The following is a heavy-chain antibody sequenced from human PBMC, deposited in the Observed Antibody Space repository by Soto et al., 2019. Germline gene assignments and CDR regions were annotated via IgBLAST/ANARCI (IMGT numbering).Heavy chain of an antibody. D-gene: IGHD2-15*01. CDR1: GFAFSPYW. CDR2: INSDGSFT. V-gene: IGHV3-74*01. Sequence: EVQMVESGGGLVQPGGSLRLSCAASGFAFSPYWMLWVRQDPEKGLVWVSRINSDGSFTSYADSVKGRFTISRDNAKNTLNLQMKSLRVEDTAVYYCARGYSDTSGGSYYSPFDFWCQGALVNVSS. J-gene: IGHJ4*02. CDR3: ARGYSDTSGGSYYSPFDF.